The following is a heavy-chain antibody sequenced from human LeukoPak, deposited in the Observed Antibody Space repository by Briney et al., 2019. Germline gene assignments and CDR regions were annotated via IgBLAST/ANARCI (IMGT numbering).Heavy chain of an antibody. CDR3: ARVIGGWTANGFDP. CDR1: GYTFNGYY. CDR2: INPISGGT. Sequence: ASVQVSCKASGYTFNGYYMHWVRQAPGQGLEWMGWINPISGGTNYAQKFQGRVTMTRDTSISTAYMELSRLRSDDTAVYYCARVIGGWTANGFDPWGQGTLVTVS. J-gene: IGHJ5*02. V-gene: IGHV1-2*02. D-gene: IGHD3-10*01.